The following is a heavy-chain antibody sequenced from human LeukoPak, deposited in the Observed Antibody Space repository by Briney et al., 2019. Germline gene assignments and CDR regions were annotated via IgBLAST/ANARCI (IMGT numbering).Heavy chain of an antibody. Sequence: GGSLRLSCAASGFTFSSYSMNWVRQAPGKGLEWVSAISGSGGSTYYADSVKGRFTISRDNSKNTLYLQMNSLRAEDTAVYYCAKVGYSSGWYAQYYFDYWGQGTLVTVSS. CDR2: ISGSGGST. V-gene: IGHV3-23*01. D-gene: IGHD6-19*01. CDR3: AKVGYSSGWYAQYYFDY. CDR1: GFTFSSYS. J-gene: IGHJ4*02.